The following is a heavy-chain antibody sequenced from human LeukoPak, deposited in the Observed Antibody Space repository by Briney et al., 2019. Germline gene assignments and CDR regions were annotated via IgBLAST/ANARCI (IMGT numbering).Heavy chain of an antibody. CDR1: GFTFSSYA. CDR2: ISYDGSNK. V-gene: IGHV3-30-3*01. D-gene: IGHD3-10*01. Sequence: GGSLRLSCAASGFTFSSYAMHWVRQAPGKGLEWVAVISYDGSNKYYADSVKGRFTISRDNSKNTLYLQMNSLRDEDTAVYYCARYYYGSDWGQGTLVTVSS. CDR3: ARYYYGSD. J-gene: IGHJ4*02.